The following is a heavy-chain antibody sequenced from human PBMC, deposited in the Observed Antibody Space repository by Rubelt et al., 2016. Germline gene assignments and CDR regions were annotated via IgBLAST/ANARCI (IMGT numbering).Heavy chain of an antibody. CDR2: ISASGGTT. D-gene: IGHD1-26*01. V-gene: IGHV3-23*01. Sequence: GKGLEWLSGISASGGTTYYADSVKGRFTISRDNPESTLYLQMNRLRADDTAVYSCAQGVNSGSYNYFDSWGQGILVTVSS. CDR3: AQGVNSGSYNYFDS. J-gene: IGHJ4*02.